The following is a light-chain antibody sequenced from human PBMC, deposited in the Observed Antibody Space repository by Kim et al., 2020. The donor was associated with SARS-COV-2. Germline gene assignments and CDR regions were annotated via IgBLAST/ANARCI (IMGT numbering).Light chain of an antibody. V-gene: IGLV3-1*01. CDR3: QAWDSSTHNYV. Sequence: ELTQPPSVSVSPGQTASITCSGYKLGDKYVSWYQQKPGQSPVVVIYQDNQRPSGIPERFSGSNSGNTATLTISGTQAMDEADYYCQAWDSSTHNYVFGAGTQLTVL. CDR1: KLGDKY. J-gene: IGLJ1*01. CDR2: QDN.